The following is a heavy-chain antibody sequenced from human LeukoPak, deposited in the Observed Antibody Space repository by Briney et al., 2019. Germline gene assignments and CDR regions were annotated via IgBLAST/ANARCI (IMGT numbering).Heavy chain of an antibody. CDR1: GFTFSSYW. Sequence: PGGALRLSCAASGFTFSSYWMHWVRQAPGKGLVWVSRINIDGSNTNYADSVKGRFTISRDNAKNTLYLQMNSLRAEDTAVYYCARDVKLRGYSYGYSPFDIWGQGTLVTVSS. CDR3: ARDVKLRGYSYGYSPFDI. CDR2: INIDGSNT. J-gene: IGHJ3*02. V-gene: IGHV3-74*01. D-gene: IGHD5-18*01.